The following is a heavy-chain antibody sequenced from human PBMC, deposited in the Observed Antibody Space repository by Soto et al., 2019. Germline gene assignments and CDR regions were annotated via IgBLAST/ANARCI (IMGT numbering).Heavy chain of an antibody. V-gene: IGHV4-39*07. CDR2: IYYSGST. J-gene: IGHJ1*01. Sequence: SETLSLTCTVSGGSISSSSYYWGWIRQPPGKGLEWIGSIYYSGSTYYNPSLKSRVTISVDTSKNQFSLKLSSVTAADTAVYYCASLVSLFGVIRTSYFQHWGQGTPVTVS. CDR3: ASLVSLFGVIRTSYFQH. CDR1: GGSISSSSYY. D-gene: IGHD3-3*01.